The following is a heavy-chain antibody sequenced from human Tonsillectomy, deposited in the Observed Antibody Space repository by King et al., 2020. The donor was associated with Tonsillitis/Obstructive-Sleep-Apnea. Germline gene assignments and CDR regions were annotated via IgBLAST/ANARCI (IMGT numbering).Heavy chain of an antibody. Sequence: VQLVESGAEVKKPGSSVKVSCKASGGTFSSYAISWVRQAPGQGLEWMGGIIPIFGTANYAQKFQGRVTITADESTSTAYMELSSLGSEDTAVYYCARVRVVPAAISPLQIFDPWGQGTLVTVSS. CDR3: ARVRVVPAAISPLQIFDP. CDR1: GGTFSSYA. D-gene: IGHD2-2*01. J-gene: IGHJ5*02. CDR2: IIPIFGTA. V-gene: IGHV1-69*01.